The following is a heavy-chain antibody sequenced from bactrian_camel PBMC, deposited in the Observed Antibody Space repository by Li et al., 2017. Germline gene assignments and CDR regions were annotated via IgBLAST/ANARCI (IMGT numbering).Heavy chain of an antibody. J-gene: IGHJ4*01. CDR1: GYTYSSDC. V-gene: IGHV3S1*01. CDR2: IASDGETT. Sequence: QVQLVESGGGSVQAGGSLRLSCTASGYTYSSDCVAWFRQAPGKEREGVAAIASDGETTFYADSVKGRFTISQDNAKATLYLEMTTLKPEDTAMYYCAAGRGIFCGTSPDIFDEWAREPRSPSP. D-gene: IGHD2*01.